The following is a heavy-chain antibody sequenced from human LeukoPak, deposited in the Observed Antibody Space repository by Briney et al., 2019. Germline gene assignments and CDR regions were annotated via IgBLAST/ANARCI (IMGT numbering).Heavy chain of an antibody. J-gene: IGHJ4*02. V-gene: IGHV4-39*01. D-gene: IGHD3-9*01. CDR3: ARQTRYYDILTGYYNVPEDY. CDR1: GASISGSGYY. Sequence: SETLSLTCTVSGASISGSGYYWGWIRQPPGKGLEWIGSIYYSGSTYYNPSLKSRVTISVDTSKNQFSLKLSSVTAADTAVYYCARQTRYYDILTGYYNVPEDYWGQGTLVTVSS. CDR2: IYYSGST.